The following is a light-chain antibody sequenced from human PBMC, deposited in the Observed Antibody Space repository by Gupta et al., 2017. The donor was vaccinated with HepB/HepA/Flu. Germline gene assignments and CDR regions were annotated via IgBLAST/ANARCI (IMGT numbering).Light chain of an antibody. V-gene: IGKV3-20*01. CDR1: QSVSSSY. CDR2: GAS. J-gene: IGKJ4*02. CDR3: QQEGSSPLT. Sequence: EIVLTQSPCTLSLSPVERATISCRASQSVSSSYLAWYQQKPGQAPRLLIYGASSRDTGVPDRFSGSGCGTEVTLTISRREPEDFAVYYCQQEGSSPLTFGGGTXVEIK.